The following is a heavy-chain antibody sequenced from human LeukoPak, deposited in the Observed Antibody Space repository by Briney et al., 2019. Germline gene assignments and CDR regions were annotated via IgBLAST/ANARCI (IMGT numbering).Heavy chain of an antibody. D-gene: IGHD7-27*01. J-gene: IGHJ4*02. CDR1: GFSFSSYA. CDR2: SSRSGGRT. Sequence: GGSLSLSCAVSGFSFSSYAMSWVRQPPGRGLEWVSASSRSGGRTYYADTVKGRFTISKDNPKNTLYLQRNSLRAEDTAVYYCAKEMPLSNWGFDYWGQGTLVTVSS. V-gene: IGHV3-23*01. CDR3: AKEMPLSNWGFDY.